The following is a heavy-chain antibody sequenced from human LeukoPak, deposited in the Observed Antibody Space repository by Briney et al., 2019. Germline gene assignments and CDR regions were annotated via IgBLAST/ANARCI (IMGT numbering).Heavy chain of an antibody. CDR3: ARIYSSGWYWFDP. D-gene: IGHD6-19*01. J-gene: IGHJ5*02. Sequence: GASVKVSCKASGYTFTSYDFNWVRQATGQGLEWMGWMNPNSGNTGYAQKFQGRVTMTRNTSISTAYMELSSLRSEDTAVYYCARIYSSGWYWFDPWGQGTLVTVSS. CDR2: MNPNSGNT. V-gene: IGHV1-8*01. CDR1: GYTFTSYD.